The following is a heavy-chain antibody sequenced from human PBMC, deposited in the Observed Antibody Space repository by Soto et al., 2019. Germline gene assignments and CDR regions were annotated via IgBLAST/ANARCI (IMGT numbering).Heavy chain of an antibody. J-gene: IGHJ4*02. CDR3: ARVWAVAGHFDY. Sequence: SQTLSLTCAISGDSVSINSATWNLIRQSPSRGLEWLGRTYYRSQWYNDYAVSVKSRITINPDTSKNQFSLQLNSVTPDDAAVYYCARVWAVAGHFDYWGQGTLVTVSS. V-gene: IGHV6-1*01. CDR2: TYYRSQWYN. CDR1: GDSVSINSAT. D-gene: IGHD6-19*01.